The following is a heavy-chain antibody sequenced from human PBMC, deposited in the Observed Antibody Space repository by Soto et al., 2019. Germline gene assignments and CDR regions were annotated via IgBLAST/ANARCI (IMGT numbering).Heavy chain of an antibody. D-gene: IGHD3-10*01. J-gene: IGHJ4*02. CDR3: ARAGVTPNFFDY. V-gene: IGHV3-53*01. CDR1: GFSVRTNY. Sequence: GGSLRLSCAASGFSVRTNYMSWVRQAPGKGLGWVSVYESGGSIYYADSVKGRFTISRDTSKNTLDLQMNSLRGEDTAVYYCARAGVTPNFFDYWGQGTRVTVSS. CDR2: YESGGSI.